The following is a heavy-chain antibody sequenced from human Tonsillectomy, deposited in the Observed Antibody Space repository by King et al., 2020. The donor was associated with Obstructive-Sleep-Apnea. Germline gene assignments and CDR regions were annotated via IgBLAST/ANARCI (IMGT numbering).Heavy chain of an antibody. CDR2: IYDSGST. D-gene: IGHD2-15*01. J-gene: IGHJ2*01. CDR1: GGSITSSSYY. CDR3: ARVGGDWYFDL. V-gene: IGHV4-39*07. Sequence: LQLQESGPGLVKPSETLSLTCTVSGGSITSSSYYWGWIRQPPGKGLEWIGSIYDSGSTYYNPTLKSRVTISVDTSKNQFSLRLSSVTAADTAVYYCARVGGDWYFDLWGRGTLVTVSS.